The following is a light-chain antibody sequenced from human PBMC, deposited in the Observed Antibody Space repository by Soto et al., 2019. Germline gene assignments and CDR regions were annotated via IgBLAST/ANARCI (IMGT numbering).Light chain of an antibody. CDR2: DVS. CDR3: SSYTSSSTYV. J-gene: IGLJ1*01. Sequence: QSVLTQPASVSGSSGQSTTISCTGTSSDVGGYNYVSWYQQHPGKAPKLMIYDVSNRPSGVSNRFSGSKSGNTASLTISGLHAEDEADYYCSSYTSSSTYVFGTGTKVTVL. CDR1: SSDVGGYNY. V-gene: IGLV2-14*01.